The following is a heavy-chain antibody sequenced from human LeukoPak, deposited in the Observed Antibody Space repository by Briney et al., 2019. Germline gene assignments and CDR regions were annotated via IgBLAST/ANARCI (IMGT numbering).Heavy chain of an antibody. J-gene: IGHJ4*02. V-gene: IGHV6-1*01. CDR1: GDSVSSNSAA. Sequence: SQTLSLTCAISGDSVSSNSAAWNWIRQSPSRGLEWLGRTYYRSKWYNDYAVSVKRRITINPDTSKNQFSLQLNSVTPEDTAVYYCAKDTYYYGSGSYYNGIDYWGQGTLVTVSS. CDR2: TYYRSKWYN. CDR3: AKDTYYYGSGSYYNGIDY. D-gene: IGHD3-10*01.